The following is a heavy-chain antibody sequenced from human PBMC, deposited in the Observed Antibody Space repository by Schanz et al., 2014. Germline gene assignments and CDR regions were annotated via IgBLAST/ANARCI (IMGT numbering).Heavy chain of an antibody. V-gene: IGHV1-46*01. J-gene: IGHJ6*02. CDR2: INPSGGST. CDR1: GYTFTSDS. CDR3: ASALTTWGGMDV. D-gene: IGHD4-4*01. Sequence: QVQLVQSGAEVKKPGASVKVSCKASGYTFTSDSMHWVRQAPGQGLEWMGMINPSGGSTTYAQKFQVRVTMTMDTSTSTVYMELSSLRSEDTAVYYCASALTTWGGMDVWGQGTTVIVSS.